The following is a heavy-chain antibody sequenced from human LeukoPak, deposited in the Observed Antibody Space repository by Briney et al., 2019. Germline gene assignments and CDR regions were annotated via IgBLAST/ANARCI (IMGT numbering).Heavy chain of an antibody. D-gene: IGHD4-17*01. V-gene: IGHV3-23*01. Sequence: GGSLRLSCAASGFTFSSYAMSWVRQAPGKGLERVSAISGSGGSTYYADSVKGRFTISRDNSKNTLYLQMNSLRVEDTAVYYCAKDNLDGDYVFDYWGQGTLVTVSS. CDR3: AKDNLDGDYVFDY. CDR1: GFTFSSYA. CDR2: ISGSGGST. J-gene: IGHJ4*02.